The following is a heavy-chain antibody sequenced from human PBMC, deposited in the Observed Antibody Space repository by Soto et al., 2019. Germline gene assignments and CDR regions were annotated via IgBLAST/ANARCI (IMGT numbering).Heavy chain of an antibody. Sequence: QVQLVESGGGVVQPGRSLRLSCAASGFTFSSYAMHWVRQAPGKGLEWVAVMSYDGTNKYYADAVKGRFTISRDNSKNTLYLKMNRLRTSDTAVYSCARVSSSGWSGPFVYWGQGSLVLVSS. CDR2: MSYDGTNK. D-gene: IGHD6-19*01. CDR1: GFTFSSYA. CDR3: ARVSSSGWSGPFVY. J-gene: IGHJ4*02. V-gene: IGHV3-30*04.